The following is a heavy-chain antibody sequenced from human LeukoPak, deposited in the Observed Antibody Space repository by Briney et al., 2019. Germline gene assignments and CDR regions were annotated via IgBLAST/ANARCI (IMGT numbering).Heavy chain of an antibody. CDR2: INHSGST. CDR1: GYSISSGYY. V-gene: IGHV4-38-2*02. D-gene: IGHD1-26*01. CDR3: ARGAVGAMDY. J-gene: IGHJ4*02. Sequence: PSETLSLTCTVSGYSISSGYYWGWIRQPPGKGLEWIGEINHSGSTNYNPSLKSRVTISVDTSKNQFSLKLSSVTAADTAVYYCARGAVGAMDYWGQGTLVTVSS.